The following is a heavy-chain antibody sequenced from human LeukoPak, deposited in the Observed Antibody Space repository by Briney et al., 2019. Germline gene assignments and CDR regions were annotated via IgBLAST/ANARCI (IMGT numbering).Heavy chain of an antibody. V-gene: IGHV1-18*04. Sequence: GASVKVSCKASGYTFTGYCMHWVRQAPGQGLEWMGWISAYNGNTNYAQKLQGRVTMTTDTSTSTAYMELRSLRSDDTAVYYCARWAGFYCSSTSCYVPYYFDYWGQGTLVTVSS. CDR2: ISAYNGNT. J-gene: IGHJ4*02. CDR3: ARWAGFYCSSTSCYVPYYFDY. D-gene: IGHD2-2*01. CDR1: GYTFTGYC.